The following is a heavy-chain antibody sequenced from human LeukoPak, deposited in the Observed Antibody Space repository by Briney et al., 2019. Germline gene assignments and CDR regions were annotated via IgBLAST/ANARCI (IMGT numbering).Heavy chain of an antibody. Sequence: GGSLRLSCAASGLTFSSYEMNWVRQAPGKGLEWVSYISSSGSTIYYADSVKGRFTISRDNAKNSLYLQMNSLRAEDTAVYYCASSIAPLKKSYAWGILAYYFDYWGQGTLVTVSS. CDR3: ASSIAPLKKSYAWGILAYYFDY. D-gene: IGHD2-2*01. J-gene: IGHJ4*02. CDR2: ISSSGSTI. V-gene: IGHV3-48*03. CDR1: GLTFSSYE.